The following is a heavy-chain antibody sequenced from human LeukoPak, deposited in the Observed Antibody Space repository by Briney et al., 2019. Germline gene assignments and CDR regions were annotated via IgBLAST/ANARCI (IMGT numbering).Heavy chain of an antibody. D-gene: IGHD1-26*01. Sequence: EASVKVSCKASGYTFTGYYMHWVRQAPGQGLEWMGWINPNSGGTNYAQKFQGRVTMTRDMSISTAYMELSRLRSDDTAVYYCARGPPPGVGATTFDYWGQGTLVTVSS. CDR3: ARGPPPGVGATTFDY. CDR1: GYTFTGYY. V-gene: IGHV1-2*02. J-gene: IGHJ4*02. CDR2: INPNSGGT.